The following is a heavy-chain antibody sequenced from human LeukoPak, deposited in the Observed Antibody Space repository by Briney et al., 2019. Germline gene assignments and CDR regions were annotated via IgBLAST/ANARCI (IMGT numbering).Heavy chain of an antibody. V-gene: IGHV3-30*02. J-gene: IGHJ3*02. D-gene: IGHD3-3*01. CDR1: EFSVGSNY. Sequence: SGGSLRLSCAASEFSVGSNYMTWVRQAPGKGLEWVAFIRYDGSNKYYADSVRGRFTISRDNSKNTLYLQMNSLRAEDTAVYYCARDQVLRKAFDIWGQGTMVTVSS. CDR2: IRYDGSNK. CDR3: ARDQVLRKAFDI.